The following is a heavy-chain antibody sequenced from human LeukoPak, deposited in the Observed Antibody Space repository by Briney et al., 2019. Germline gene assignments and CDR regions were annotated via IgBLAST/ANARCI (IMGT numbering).Heavy chain of an antibody. J-gene: IGHJ4*02. Sequence: GGSLRLSCAASGFTVSSNYMSWVRQAPGKGLEWVSVIYSGGSTYYADSVKGRFTISRDNSKNTLYLQMNSLRAEDTAVYYCATLPYYYDSSGYYYWGQGTLVTVSS. CDR2: IYSGGST. CDR3: ATLPYYYDSSGYYY. CDR1: GFTVSSNY. D-gene: IGHD3-22*01. V-gene: IGHV3-53*01.